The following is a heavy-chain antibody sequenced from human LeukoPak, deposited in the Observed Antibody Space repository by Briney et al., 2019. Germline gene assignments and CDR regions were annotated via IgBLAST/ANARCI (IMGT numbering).Heavy chain of an antibody. CDR3: ARDTCSGGSCYSGYYY. Sequence: GASVKVSCKASGYTFTSYGISWVRQAPGQGLEWMGWISAYNGNTNYALKLQGRVTMTTDTSTSTAYMELRSLRSDDTAVYYCARDTCSGGSCYSGYYYWGQGTLVTVSS. CDR2: ISAYNGNT. J-gene: IGHJ4*02. CDR1: GYTFTSYG. D-gene: IGHD2-15*01. V-gene: IGHV1-18*01.